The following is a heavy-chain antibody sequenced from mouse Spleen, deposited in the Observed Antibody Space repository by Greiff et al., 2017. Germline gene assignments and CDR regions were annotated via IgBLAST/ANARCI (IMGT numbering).Heavy chain of an antibody. CDR3: ARHDGAAMDY. J-gene: IGHJ4*01. D-gene: IGHD2-3*01. CDR2: IYPRSGNT. V-gene: IGHV1-81*01. Sequence: VKLQESGAELARPGASVKLSCKASGYTFTSYGISWVKQRPGQGLEWIGEIYPRSGNTYYNEKFKGKATLTADKSSSTAYMELRSLTSEDSAVYFCARHDGAAMDYWGQGTSVTVSS. CDR1: GYTFTSYG.